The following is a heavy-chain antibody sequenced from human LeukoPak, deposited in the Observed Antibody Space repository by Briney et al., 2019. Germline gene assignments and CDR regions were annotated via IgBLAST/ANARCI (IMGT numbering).Heavy chain of an antibody. CDR1: GGSISPYY. Sequence: SETLSLTCTVSGGSISPYYWSWIRQPPGKRLEWIGYIFYSGSTSLSPSLKSRVTMSVDTSKNQFSLKLSSVTAADTAVYYCARALVVGDATRKYYYYMDVWGKGTTVIVS. CDR3: ARALVVGDATRKYYYYMDV. D-gene: IGHD2-2*01. CDR2: IFYSGST. V-gene: IGHV4-59*01. J-gene: IGHJ6*03.